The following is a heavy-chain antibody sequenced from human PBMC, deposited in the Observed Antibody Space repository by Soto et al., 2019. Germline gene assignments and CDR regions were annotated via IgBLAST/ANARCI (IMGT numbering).Heavy chain of an antibody. CDR1: GYSFSSFG. CDR3: ARTCRSGGSCYIEY. D-gene: IGHD2-15*01. CDR2: VSVPSGDT. Sequence: GASVKVSCKASGYSFSSFGISWVRQAPGQGLEWVGWVSVPSGDTSSAQNFQGRVTVTTDTSTSTAYLEVGSLRSDDTAVYYCARTCRSGGSCYIEYWGEGTLVTVYS. V-gene: IGHV1-18*01. J-gene: IGHJ4*02.